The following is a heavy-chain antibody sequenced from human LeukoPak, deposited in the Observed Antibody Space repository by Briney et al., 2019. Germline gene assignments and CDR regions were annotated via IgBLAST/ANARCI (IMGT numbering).Heavy chain of an antibody. CDR1: GGSISSYY. CDR3: ARVAYYYDSSGYYPLTPFDY. J-gene: IGHJ4*02. V-gene: IGHV4-59*01. D-gene: IGHD3-22*01. Sequence: PSETLSLTCTVSGGSISSYYWSWIRQPPGKGLEWIGYIYYSGSTNYNPSLKSRVTISVDTSKNQFSLKLSPVTAADTAVYYCARVAYYYDSSGYYPLTPFDYWGQGTLVTVSS. CDR2: IYYSGST.